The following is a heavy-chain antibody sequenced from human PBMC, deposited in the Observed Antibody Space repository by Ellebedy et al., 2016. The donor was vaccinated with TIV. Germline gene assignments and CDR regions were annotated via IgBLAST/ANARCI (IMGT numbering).Heavy chain of an antibody. Sequence: GESLKISCAASGFIFNAYAMSWVRQAPGKGLEWVSAIYSGGNTYYADSVKGRFTISTDNSKNTLYLQMNSLRAEDTAVYYCARRTSGGATQFSYAFDIWGQGTMVTVSS. V-gene: IGHV3-66*01. D-gene: IGHD1-26*01. CDR1: GFIFNAYA. CDR2: IYSGGNT. CDR3: ARRTSGGATQFSYAFDI. J-gene: IGHJ3*02.